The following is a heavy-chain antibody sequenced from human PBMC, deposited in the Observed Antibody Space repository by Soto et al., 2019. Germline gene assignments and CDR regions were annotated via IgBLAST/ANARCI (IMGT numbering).Heavy chain of an antibody. Sequence: SLRLSCAASGFTFSSYGMHWVRQAPGKGLEWVAVIWYDGSNKYYADSVKGRFTISRDNSKNTLYLQMNSLRAEDTAVYYCASPGGGGNYFDYWGQGTLVTVSS. CDR1: GFTFSSYG. V-gene: IGHV3-33*01. J-gene: IGHJ4*02. CDR3: ASPGGGGNYFDY. D-gene: IGHD3-16*01. CDR2: IWYDGSNK.